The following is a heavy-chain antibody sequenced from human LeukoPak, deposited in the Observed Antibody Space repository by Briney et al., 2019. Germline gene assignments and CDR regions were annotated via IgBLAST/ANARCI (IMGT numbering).Heavy chain of an antibody. CDR3: AKDLHYNDGRWEFDP. CDR1: GFSFNTFA. J-gene: IGHJ5*02. CDR2: MIGTGQA. Sequence: GGSLRLSCTASGFSFNTFAMSWVRHPPGKGMEWVSGMIGTGQAYYAESTKGRFIISRDNSRNRVYLEMNSLRDEDTAMYYCAKDLHYNDGRWEFDPWGQGTLVTVSS. V-gene: IGHV3-23*01. D-gene: IGHD5-24*01.